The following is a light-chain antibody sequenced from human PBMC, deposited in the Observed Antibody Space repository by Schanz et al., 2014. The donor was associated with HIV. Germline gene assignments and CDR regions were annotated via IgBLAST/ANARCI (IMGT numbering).Light chain of an antibody. J-gene: IGKJ4*01. CDR3: QHYDISRGT. CDR2: GAS. Sequence: ETVLTQSPGSLSLSPGDRATLSCRASQSFTTNYLAWYQQKLGQAPRLLIYGASSRATGIPDRFSGSGSGTDFTLTISRLEPEDFATYYCQHYDISRGTFGGGTKVDI. CDR1: QSFTTNY. V-gene: IGKV3-20*01.